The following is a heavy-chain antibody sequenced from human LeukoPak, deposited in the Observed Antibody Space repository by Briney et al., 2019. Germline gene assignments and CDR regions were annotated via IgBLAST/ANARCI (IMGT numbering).Heavy chain of an antibody. CDR2: ISGSGGST. V-gene: IGHV3-23*01. J-gene: IGHJ4*02. CDR1: GFTFSSYA. Sequence: GGSLRLSCAASGFTFSSYAMSWVRQAPGKGLEWVSAISGSGGSTYYADSVKGRFTISRDNSKNTLYLQMNSLRAEDTAVYYCAKDFGSIVGATSSFDHWGQGTLVTVSS. D-gene: IGHD1-26*01. CDR3: AKDFGSIVGATSSFDH.